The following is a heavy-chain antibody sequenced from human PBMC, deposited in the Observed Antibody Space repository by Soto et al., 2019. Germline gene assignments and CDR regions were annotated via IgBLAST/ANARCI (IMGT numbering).Heavy chain of an antibody. V-gene: IGHV3-33*01. CDR1: GFTFSSYG. CDR3: AREMGYDILTGNWFDP. Sequence: SLRLSCAASGFTFSSYGMHWVRQAPGKGLEWVAVIWYDGSNKYYADSVKGRFTISRDNSKNTLYLQMNSLRAEDTAVYYCAREMGYDILTGNWFDPWGQGTLVTVSS. CDR2: IWYDGSNK. D-gene: IGHD3-9*01. J-gene: IGHJ5*02.